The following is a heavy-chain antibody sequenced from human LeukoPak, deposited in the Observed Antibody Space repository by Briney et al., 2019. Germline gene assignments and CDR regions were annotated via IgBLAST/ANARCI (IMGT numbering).Heavy chain of an antibody. Sequence: SQTLSLTCTVSGGSISSGSYYWSWIRQPAGKGLEWIGRIYTSGSTNYNPSHKSRVTISVDTSKNQFSLKLSSVTAADTAVYYCAREGYGDPLDYWGQGTLVTVSS. CDR3: AREGYGDPLDY. CDR1: GGSISSGSYY. V-gene: IGHV4-61*02. D-gene: IGHD4-17*01. J-gene: IGHJ4*02. CDR2: IYTSGST.